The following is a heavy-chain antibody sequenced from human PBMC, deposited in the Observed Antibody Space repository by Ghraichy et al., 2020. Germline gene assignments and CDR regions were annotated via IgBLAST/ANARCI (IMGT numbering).Heavy chain of an antibody. J-gene: IGHJ3*02. CDR3: ARIRVVPAASSFAFDI. V-gene: IGHV2-70*11. CDR2: IDWDDDK. Sequence: PTLVKPTQTLTLTCTFSGFSLSTSGMCVSWIRQPPGKALEWLARIDWDDDKYYSTSLKTRLTISKDTSKNQVVLTMTNMDPVDTATYYCARIRVVPAASSFAFDIWGQGTMVTVSS. CDR1: GFSLSTSGMC. D-gene: IGHD2-2*01.